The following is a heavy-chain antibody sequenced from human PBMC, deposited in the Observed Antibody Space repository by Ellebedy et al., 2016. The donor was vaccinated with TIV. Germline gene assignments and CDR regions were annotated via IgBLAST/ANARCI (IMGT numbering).Heavy chain of an antibody. CDR2: IYHSGST. V-gene: IGHV4-30-2*01. D-gene: IGHD3-22*01. CDR3: ARTGFDRFPKFSRWSYFDY. J-gene: IGHJ4*02. Sequence: SETLSLXXAVSGGSISSGCYSWSWIRQPPGKGLEWIGYIYHSGSTHYNPSLKSRVTISVDRSKNQFSLKLSSVTAADTAVYYCARTGFDRFPKFSRWSYFDYWGQGTLVTVSS. CDR1: GGSISSGCYS.